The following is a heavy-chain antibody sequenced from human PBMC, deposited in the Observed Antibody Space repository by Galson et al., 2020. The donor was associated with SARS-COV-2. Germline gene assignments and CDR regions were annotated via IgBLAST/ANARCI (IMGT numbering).Heavy chain of an antibody. Sequence: GGSLSLSCAASGFTFENHATHWVRQAPAKGLERVAQIFSDGSNKYYLDSVKGRFTISRDNSENTVSLQMDNLRAEDTAVYFCARDGQLSSGWAFDYWGQGTLVTVSS. V-gene: IGHV3-33*01. J-gene: IGHJ4*02. CDR3: ARDGQLSSGWAFDY. D-gene: IGHD6-19*01. CDR2: IFSDGSNK. CDR1: GFTFENHA.